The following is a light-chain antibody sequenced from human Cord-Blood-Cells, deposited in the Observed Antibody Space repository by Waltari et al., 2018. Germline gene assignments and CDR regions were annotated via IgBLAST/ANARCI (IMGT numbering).Light chain of an antibody. V-gene: IGKV4-1*01. CDR3: QQYYSTPYS. Sequence: DIVMTQSPDSLAVSLGARATINCTSSQSVFYSSNNKNYFAWYQQKPGQPPKLLIYWASIRESGVPDRFSGSGSGTDFTLTSSSLQAEDVAVYYCQQYYSTPYSFGQGTKLEIK. CDR1: QSVFYSSNNKNY. J-gene: IGKJ2*03. CDR2: WAS.